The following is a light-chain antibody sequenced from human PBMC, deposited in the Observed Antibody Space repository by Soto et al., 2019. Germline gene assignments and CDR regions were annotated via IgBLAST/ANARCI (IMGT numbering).Light chain of an antibody. Sequence: EVVMTQSPATLSVSPGERATLSCRASQAVNSYLAWYQQKPGQAPRLLIYGASTRASDVPARFSGSGSETEFTLTISSLQSEDFAVYYCQHYSDWQPWTFGPGTKVDIK. CDR2: GAS. V-gene: IGKV3-15*01. CDR3: QHYSDWQPWT. J-gene: IGKJ1*01. CDR1: QAVNSY.